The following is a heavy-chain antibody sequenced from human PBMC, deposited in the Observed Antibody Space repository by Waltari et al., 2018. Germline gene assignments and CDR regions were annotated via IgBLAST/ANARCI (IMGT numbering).Heavy chain of an antibody. J-gene: IGHJ4*02. CDR2: ISYDGGNK. V-gene: IGHV3-30*18. Sequence: QVQLVESGGDVVQHGKSLRLSCAASGLTFSRNGMHWVRQAPGKGLEWVAVISYDGGNKYNADSVRGRFTISRDNSKNTLYLQMNSLRAEDTAVYYCAKDEGENYGDYFDYCGQGTLVTVSS. CDR3: AKDEGENYGDYFDY. CDR1: GLTFSRNG. D-gene: IGHD4-17*01.